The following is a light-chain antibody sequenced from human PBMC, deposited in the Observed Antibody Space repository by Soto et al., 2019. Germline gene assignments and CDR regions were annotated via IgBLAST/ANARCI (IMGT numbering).Light chain of an antibody. V-gene: IGKV4-1*01. CDR3: QQHYRTPPT. J-gene: IGKJ1*01. CDR1: QSVLYTSNNKNY. Sequence: DIVMTQSPDSLAVSLGERATINCKSSQSVLYTSNNKNYLAWYQQQPGQPPKLLIYWASTRESGVPDRFSGSGSGTDFTLTISSLQAEDVAFYYCQQHYRTPPTFGQGTKVEIK. CDR2: WAS.